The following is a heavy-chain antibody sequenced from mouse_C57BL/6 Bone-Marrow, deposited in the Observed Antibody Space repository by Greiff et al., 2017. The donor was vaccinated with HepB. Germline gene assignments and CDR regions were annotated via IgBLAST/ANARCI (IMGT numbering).Heavy chain of an antibody. D-gene: IGHD2-3*01. CDR1: GYSITSGYD. V-gene: IGHV3-1*01. Sequence: VQLQQSGPGMVKPSQSLSLTCTVTGYSITSGYDWHWIRHFPGNKLEWMGYISYSGSTNYNPSLKSRISITHDTSKNHFFLKLNSVTTEDTATYYCARRFYDGYLDYWGQVTTLTVSS. J-gene: IGHJ2*01. CDR3: ARRFYDGYLDY. CDR2: ISYSGST.